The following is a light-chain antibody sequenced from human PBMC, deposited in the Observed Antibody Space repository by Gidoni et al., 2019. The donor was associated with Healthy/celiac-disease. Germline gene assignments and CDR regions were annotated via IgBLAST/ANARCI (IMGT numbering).Light chain of an antibody. J-gene: IGKJ1*01. CDR2: DAS. CDR3: QQRGNWPET. V-gene: IGKV3-11*01. CDR1: QSVSSY. Sequence: EIVLTQSPATLSLSPGERATLSCRASQSVSSYLAWYHQKPGQAPRLLIYDASNRATGIPARFSGSGSGTDFTLTISSLEPEDFAVYYCQQRGNWPETFGQGTKVEIK.